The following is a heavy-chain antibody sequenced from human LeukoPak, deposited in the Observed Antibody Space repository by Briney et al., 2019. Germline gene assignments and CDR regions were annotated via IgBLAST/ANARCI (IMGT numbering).Heavy chain of an antibody. CDR1: GFTFSSYS. CDR3: ARDGDDVANWFDP. J-gene: IGHJ5*02. CDR2: ISSSSSYI. Sequence: GGSLRLSCAASGFTFSSYSMNWVRQAPGKGLEWVSSISSSSSYIYYADSVKGRFTISRDNAKNSLYLQMNSLKAEDTAVYYCARDGDDVANWFDPWGQGTLVTVSS. V-gene: IGHV3-21*01. D-gene: IGHD7-27*01.